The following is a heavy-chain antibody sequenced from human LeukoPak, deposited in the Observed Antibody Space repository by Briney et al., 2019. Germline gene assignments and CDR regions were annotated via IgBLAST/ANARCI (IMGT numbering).Heavy chain of an antibody. V-gene: IGHV3-74*01. CDR1: GFTFSDYW. Sequence: GGSLRLSCAASGFTFSDYWMHWVRQAPGRGLMGVSRINTDGSTTTYADSVKGRFTISRDNAKNTLYLQMNSLRVEDTAVYYCVRESREIRFDYWGQGILVTVSS. J-gene: IGHJ4*02. D-gene: IGHD1-26*01. CDR3: VRESREIRFDY. CDR2: INTDGSTT.